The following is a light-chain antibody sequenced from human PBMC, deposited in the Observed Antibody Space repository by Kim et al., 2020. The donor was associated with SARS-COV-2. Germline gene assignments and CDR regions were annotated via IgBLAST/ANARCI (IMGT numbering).Light chain of an antibody. CDR1: NY. Sequence: NYVYWYQHFPGTAPKLLMYWNNKRPSGVPARFSGSKSGTSASLAISGLRPEDEADYYCSSWDDTLSGPVFGGGTTLTV. J-gene: IGLJ3*02. CDR2: WNN. CDR3: SSWDDTLSGPV. V-gene: IGLV1-47*01.